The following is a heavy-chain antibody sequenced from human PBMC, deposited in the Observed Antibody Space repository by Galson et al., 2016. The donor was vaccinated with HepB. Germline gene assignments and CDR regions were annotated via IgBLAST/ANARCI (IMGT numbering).Heavy chain of an antibody. Sequence: SLRLSCAASGFSFEDYSMHWVRQVPRKGLEWVSGINWDGSTTYYADFVRGRFTTSRDNSKSSLYLQLHSLRTEDTALYYCAKDMGYNYGYDYWGQGTLVTVSS. D-gene: IGHD5-18*01. V-gene: IGHV3-43*01. CDR1: GFSFEDYS. CDR2: INWDGSTT. J-gene: IGHJ4*02. CDR3: AKDMGYNYGYDY.